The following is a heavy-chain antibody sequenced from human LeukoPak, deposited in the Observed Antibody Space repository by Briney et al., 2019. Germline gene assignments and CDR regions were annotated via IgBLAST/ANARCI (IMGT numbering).Heavy chain of an antibody. CDR2: IYTSGST. D-gene: IGHD3-22*01. V-gene: IGHV4-61*02. CDR1: GGSISSGSYY. CDR3: ARDRSGYYDSSGYYFLYYYYYMDV. J-gene: IGHJ6*03. Sequence: PSETLSLTCTVSGGSISSGSYYWSWIRQPAGKGLEWIGRIYTSGSTNYNPSLKSRVTISVDTSKNQFSLKLSSVTAADTAVYYCARDRSGYYDSSGYYFLYYYYYMDVWGKGTTVTISS.